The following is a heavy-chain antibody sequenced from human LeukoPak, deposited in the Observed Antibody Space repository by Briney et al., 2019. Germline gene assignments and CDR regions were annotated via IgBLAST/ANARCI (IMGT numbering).Heavy chain of an antibody. V-gene: IGHV4-34*01. CDR3: ARDRKDPTVVTATYYYGMDV. CDR1: GGSFSGYY. CDR2: INHSGST. Sequence: SETLSLTCAVYGGSFSGYYWSWIRQPPGKGLEWIGEINHSGSTNYNPSLKSRVTISVDTSKNQFSLKLSSVTAADTAVYYCARDRKDPTVVTATYYYGMDVWGQGTTVTVSS. J-gene: IGHJ6*02. D-gene: IGHD2-21*02.